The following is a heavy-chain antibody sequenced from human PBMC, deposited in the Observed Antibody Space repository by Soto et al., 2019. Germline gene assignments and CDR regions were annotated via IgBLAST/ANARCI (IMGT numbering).Heavy chain of an antibody. CDR2: ISGSGGST. V-gene: IGHV3-23*01. Sequence: GGSLRLSCAASGFTFSSYAMSWVRQAPGKGLEWVSAISGSGGSTYYADSVKGRFTISRDNSKNTLHLQMNSLRAEDTAVYYCAKPSLWFGELLYAFDIWGQGTMVTVSS. J-gene: IGHJ3*02. D-gene: IGHD3-10*01. CDR1: GFTFSSYA. CDR3: AKPSLWFGELLYAFDI.